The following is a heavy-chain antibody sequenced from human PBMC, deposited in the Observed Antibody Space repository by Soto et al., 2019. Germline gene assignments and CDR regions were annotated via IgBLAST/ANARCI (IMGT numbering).Heavy chain of an antibody. Sequence: SETLSLTCAVSGGSISSGGYSWSWIRQPPGKGLEWIGYIYHSGSTYYNPSLKSRVTISVDRSKNQFSLKLSSVTAADTAVYYCARGVTMVRGVMFDYWGQGTQVT. CDR2: IYHSGST. D-gene: IGHD3-10*01. J-gene: IGHJ4*02. V-gene: IGHV4-30-2*01. CDR1: GGSISSGGYS. CDR3: ARGVTMVRGVMFDY.